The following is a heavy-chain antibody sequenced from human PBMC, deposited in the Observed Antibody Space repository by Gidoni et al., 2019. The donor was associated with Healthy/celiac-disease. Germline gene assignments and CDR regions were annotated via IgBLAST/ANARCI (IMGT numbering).Heavy chain of an antibody. D-gene: IGHD2-15*01. CDR1: GFTVSRNY. J-gene: IGHJ6*02. V-gene: IGHV3-53*01. CDR2: IYSGGST. CDR3: ARDPVYCSGGSCYYYYGMDV. Sequence: EVQLVESGGGLIQPGGSLSISCAASGFTVSRNYMSWGRQAPGKGLEWGSVIYSGGSTYYADSVKGRFTISRDNSKNTLYLQMNSLRAEDTAVYYCARDPVYCSGGSCYYYYGMDVWGQGTTVTVSS.